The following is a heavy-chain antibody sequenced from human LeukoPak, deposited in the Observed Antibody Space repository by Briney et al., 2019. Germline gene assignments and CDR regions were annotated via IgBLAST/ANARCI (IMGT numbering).Heavy chain of an antibody. D-gene: IGHD1-26*01. CDR3: RRGGELMNF. CDR1: GASVNSGNYY. V-gene: IGHV4-61*02. J-gene: IGHJ4*02. Sequence: SETLSLTCTVSGASVNSGNYYWTWIRQPAGKRLEWIGRIYTSGTTNYNPSLKSRVTIAIDASKNQFSLRLSSVTAADTAVYYCRRGGELMNFWGQGTLVTGSS. CDR2: IYTSGTT.